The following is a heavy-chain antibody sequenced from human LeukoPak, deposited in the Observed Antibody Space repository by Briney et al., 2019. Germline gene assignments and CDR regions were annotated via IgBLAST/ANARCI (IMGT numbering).Heavy chain of an antibody. J-gene: IGHJ4*02. Sequence: SETLSLTCTVSGASISSYYWSWIRQPPGKGLEWIGYISYSGSTNYNPSLKSRITISVDTSKNQFSLKLSSVTAADTAVYYCARSGGRDGYNFDYWGQGTLVTVSS. D-gene: IGHD5-24*01. CDR3: ARSGGRDGYNFDY. CDR1: GASISSYY. CDR2: ISYSGST. V-gene: IGHV4-59*01.